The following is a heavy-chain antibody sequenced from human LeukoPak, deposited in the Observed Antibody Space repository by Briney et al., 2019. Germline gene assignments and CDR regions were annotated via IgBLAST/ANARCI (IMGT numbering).Heavy chain of an antibody. CDR2: IHYSGRT. Sequence: SETLCLTCSVSGGSINGDYWSWIRQTPGKGLEWVGYIHYSGRTSYNPSLKSRVTISVDTSKNQFSLRLASVTAADTAVYYCAKETVVVPADDWFGPWGQGTLVTVSS. D-gene: IGHD2-21*01. V-gene: IGHV4-59*01. CDR3: AKETVVVPADDWFGP. J-gene: IGHJ5*02. CDR1: GGSINGDY.